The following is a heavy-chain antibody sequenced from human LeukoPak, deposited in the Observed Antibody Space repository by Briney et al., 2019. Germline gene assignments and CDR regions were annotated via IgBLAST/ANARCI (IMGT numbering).Heavy chain of an antibody. J-gene: IGHJ4*02. CDR3: ASLAAGGVATIDY. CDR1: GGSFSGYY. V-gene: IGHV4-34*01. CDR2: INHSGST. Sequence: SETLSLTCAVYGGSFSGYYWSWIRQPPGKGLEWIGEINHSGSTNYNPSLKSRVTISVDTSKNQFSLKLSSVTAADTAVYYCASLAAGGVATIDYWGQGTLVTVSS. D-gene: IGHD5-12*01.